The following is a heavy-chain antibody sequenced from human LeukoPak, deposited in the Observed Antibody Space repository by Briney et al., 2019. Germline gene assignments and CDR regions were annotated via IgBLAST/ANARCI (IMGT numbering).Heavy chain of an antibody. D-gene: IGHD1-26*01. V-gene: IGHV1-2*02. J-gene: IGHJ3*02. CDR1: GYTFTGYY. CDR2: INPNSGST. Sequence: ASVKVSCKASGYTFTGYYMHWVRQATGQGLEWMGWINPNSGSTNYAQKFQGRVTMTRDTSISTAYMELSRLRSDDTAVYYCASLLGGRYWLGAFDIWGQGTMVTVSS. CDR3: ASLLGGRYWLGAFDI.